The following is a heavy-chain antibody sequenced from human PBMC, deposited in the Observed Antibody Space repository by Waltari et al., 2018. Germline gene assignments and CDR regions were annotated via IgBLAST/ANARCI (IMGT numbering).Heavy chain of an antibody. D-gene: IGHD1-26*01. CDR3: ATERTGSHDY. CDR2: VKSKTDGGTT. V-gene: IGHV3-15*01. Sequence: EVQLVESGGGLVNPGGSLRLSCAASGFTFSNPYINWVRSAQGKGLEWVGLVKSKTDGGTTEYAAPVKGRFTISRDDSKDTAYLQMNSLRIEDTAVYYCATERTGSHDYWGQGTLVTVSS. CDR1: GFTFSNPY. J-gene: IGHJ4*02.